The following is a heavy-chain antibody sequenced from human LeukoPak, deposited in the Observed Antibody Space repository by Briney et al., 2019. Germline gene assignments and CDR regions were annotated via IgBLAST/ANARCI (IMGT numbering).Heavy chain of an antibody. Sequence: NSSETLSLTCTVSGGSISSSSYYWGWIRQPPGKGLEWIGSIHYSGSTYYNPSLKSRVTISVDTSKNQFSLKLSSVTAADTAVYYCARDGEYYYDSSGYPYYYYMDVWGKGTTVTVSS. CDR1: GGSISSSSYY. D-gene: IGHD3-22*01. CDR3: ARDGEYYYDSSGYPYYYYMDV. J-gene: IGHJ6*03. CDR2: IHYSGST. V-gene: IGHV4-39*07.